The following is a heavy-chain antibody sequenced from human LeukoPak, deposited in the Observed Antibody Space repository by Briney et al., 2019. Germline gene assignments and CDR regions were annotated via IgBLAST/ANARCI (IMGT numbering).Heavy chain of an antibody. CDR3: ARRALIAVAGTRHFDY. J-gene: IGHJ4*02. Sequence: SSETLSLTCTVSGGSISSSSYYWGWIRQPPGKGLEWIGSIYYSGSTYYNPSLKSRVTISVDTSKNQFSLKLSPVTAADTAVYYCARRALIAVAGTRHFDYWGQGTLVTVSS. CDR1: GGSISSSSYY. V-gene: IGHV4-39*01. CDR2: IYYSGST. D-gene: IGHD6-19*01.